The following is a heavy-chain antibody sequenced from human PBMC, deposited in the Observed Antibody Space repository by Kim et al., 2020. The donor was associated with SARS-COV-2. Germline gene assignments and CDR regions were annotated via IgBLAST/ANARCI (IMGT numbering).Heavy chain of an antibody. V-gene: IGHV3-23*01. CDR3: AKSGYSFYSSGYMDV. J-gene: IGHJ6*03. CDR1: GFTFSSYA. D-gene: IGHD5-18*01. Sequence: GGSLRLSCAASGFTFSSYAMSWVRQAPGKGLEWVSAISGSGGSTYYADSVKGRFTISRDNSKNTLYLQMNSLRAEDTAVYYCAKSGYSFYSSGYMDVWGQGTTVTVSS. CDR2: ISGSGGST.